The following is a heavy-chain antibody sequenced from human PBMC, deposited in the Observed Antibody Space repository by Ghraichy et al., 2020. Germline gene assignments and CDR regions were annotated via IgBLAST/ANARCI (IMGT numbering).Heavy chain of an antibody. D-gene: IGHD3-22*01. J-gene: IGHJ6*02. V-gene: IGHV1-8*01. CDR1: GYTFTSYD. CDR3: ARGLSNYYDSSGYYLGDAGYDYYYGMDV. CDR2: MNPNSGNT. Sequence: ASVKVSCKASGYTFTSYDINWVRQATGQGLEWMGWMNPNSGNTGYAQKFQGRVTMTRNTSISTAYMELSSLISEDTAVYYCARGLSNYYDSSGYYLGDAGYDYYYGMDVWGQGTTVTVSS.